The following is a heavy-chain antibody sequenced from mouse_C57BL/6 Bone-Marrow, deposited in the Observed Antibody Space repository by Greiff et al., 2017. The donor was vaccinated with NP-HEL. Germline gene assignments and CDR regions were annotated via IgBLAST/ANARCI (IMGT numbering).Heavy chain of an antibody. D-gene: IGHD1-1*01. CDR1: GYTFTTYP. CDR3: ARGDGSSYRLDWYFDV. Sequence: QVQLQQSGAELVKPGASVKMSCKASGYTFTTYPIEWMKQNHGKSLEWIGNFHPYNDDTKYNEKFKGKATLTVEKSSSTVYLELSRLTSDDSAVYYCARGDGSSYRLDWYFDVWGTGTTVTVSS. V-gene: IGHV1-47*01. CDR2: FHPYNDDT. J-gene: IGHJ1*03.